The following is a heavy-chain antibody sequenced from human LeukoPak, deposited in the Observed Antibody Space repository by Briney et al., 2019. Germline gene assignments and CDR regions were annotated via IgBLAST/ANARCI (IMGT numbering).Heavy chain of an antibody. CDR1: GFTFSSYS. CDR3: ARDVSTYDFWSGYTY. D-gene: IGHD3-3*01. J-gene: IGHJ4*02. V-gene: IGHV3-48*04. Sequence: PGGSLRLSCAASGFTFSSYSMNWVRQAPGKGLEWVSYISSSSTIYYADSVKGRFTISRDNAKNSLYLRMNSLRAEDTAVYYCARDVSTYDFWSGYTYWGQGTLVTVSS. CDR2: ISSSSTI.